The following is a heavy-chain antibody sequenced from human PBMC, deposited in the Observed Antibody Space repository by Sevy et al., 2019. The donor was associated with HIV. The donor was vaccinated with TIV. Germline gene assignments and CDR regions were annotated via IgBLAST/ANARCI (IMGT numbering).Heavy chain of an antibody. Sequence: GGSLRLSCAASGFTFSSDAMSWVRQAPGKGLEWVSAISGSGGSTYYADSVKGRFTISRDNSKNTLYLQMNSLRAEDTAVYYCAKDRTDGYTYDAFDIWGQGTMVTVSS. CDR2: ISGSGGST. CDR1: GFTFSSDA. D-gene: IGHD5-12*01. V-gene: IGHV3-23*01. CDR3: AKDRTDGYTYDAFDI. J-gene: IGHJ3*02.